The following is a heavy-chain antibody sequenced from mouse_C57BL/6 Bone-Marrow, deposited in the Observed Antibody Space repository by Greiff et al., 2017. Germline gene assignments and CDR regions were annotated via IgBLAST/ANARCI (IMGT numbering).Heavy chain of an antibody. CDR2: IPPNSGST. Sequence: VQLQQPGAELVKPGASVKLSCKASGYTFTSYWMHWVKQRPGQGLEWIGMIPPNSGSTNYNEKFKSKATLTVDKSSSTAYMQLSSLTSEDSAVYYCARLEDGYYDAMDYWGQGTSVTVSS. D-gene: IGHD2-3*01. V-gene: IGHV1-64*01. CDR3: ARLEDGYYDAMDY. CDR1: GYTFTSYW. J-gene: IGHJ4*01.